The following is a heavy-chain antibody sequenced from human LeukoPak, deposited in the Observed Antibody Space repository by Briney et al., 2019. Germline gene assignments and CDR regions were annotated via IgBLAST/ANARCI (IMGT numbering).Heavy chain of an antibody. Sequence: SETLSLTCAVSGGSISSSNWWSWVRQPPGKGLEWIGEIYHSGSTNYNPSLKSRVTMSVDKSKNQFSLKLSSVTAADTAVYYCARDPTYGDYSYYGMDVWGQGTTVTVSS. CDR1: GGSISSSNW. CDR2: IYHSGST. J-gene: IGHJ6*02. CDR3: ARDPTYGDYSYYGMDV. V-gene: IGHV4-4*02. D-gene: IGHD4-17*01.